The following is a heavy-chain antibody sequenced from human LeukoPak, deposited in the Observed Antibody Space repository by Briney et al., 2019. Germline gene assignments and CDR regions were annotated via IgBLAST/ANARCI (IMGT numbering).Heavy chain of an antibody. V-gene: IGHV1-18*01. CDR2: ISAYNGNT. CDR3: ARDLSDYYYMDV. J-gene: IGHJ6*03. Sequence: PTASVMVSCKASGYTFTSYGISWVRQAPRQGLEWMGWISAYNGNTNYARKLQGRVTMTTDTSTSTAYMELRSLRSDDTAVYYCARDLSDYYYMDVWGKGTTVTVSS. CDR1: GYTFTSYG.